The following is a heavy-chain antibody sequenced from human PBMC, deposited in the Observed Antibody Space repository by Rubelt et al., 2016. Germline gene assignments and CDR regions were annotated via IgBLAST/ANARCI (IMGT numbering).Heavy chain of an antibody. J-gene: IGHJ3*02. CDR2: INHSGST. CDR1: GGSFSGYY. CDR3: ASQSSSGWYAFDI. D-gene: IGHD6-19*01. V-gene: IGHV4-34*01. Sequence: VQLQQWGAGLLKPSETLSLTCAVYGGSFSGYYWSWIRQPPGKGLEWIGEINHSGSTNYNPSLKSRVTISVDTSKNQFSLKLSSVTAADTAVYYCASQSSSGWYAFDIWGQGTMVTVS.